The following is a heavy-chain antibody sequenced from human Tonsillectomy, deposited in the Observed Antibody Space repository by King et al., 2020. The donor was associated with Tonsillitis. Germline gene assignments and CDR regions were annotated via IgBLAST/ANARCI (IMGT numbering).Heavy chain of an antibody. J-gene: IGHJ3*01. CDR1: GYSFNTHW. D-gene: IGHD3-10*01. CDR3: ARMGPQIGTYSEGFDV. V-gene: IGHV5-51*01. Sequence: QLVQSGAEVKKPGESLKMSCKASGYSFNTHWIAWVRQMPGKGLEWMGMTYPGDSDNRYSPAFQGHVIISADKSISTAYLQWNSLKATDSAIYYCARMGPQIGTYSEGFDVWGQGTMVTVSS. CDR2: TYPGDSDN.